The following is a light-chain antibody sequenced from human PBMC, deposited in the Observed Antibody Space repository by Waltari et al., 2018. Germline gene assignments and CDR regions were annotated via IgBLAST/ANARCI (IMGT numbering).Light chain of an antibody. J-gene: IGKJ3*01. CDR3: QQYNNWPPHIFT. CDR1: QSVSSN. CDR2: GAS. Sequence: EIVMTQSPATLSVSPGERATLSCRASQSVSSNLAWYQQKPGQAPRLLIYGASTRATGIPARFSGSGSGTEFTLTISSMQSEDFAVYYCQQYNNWPPHIFTFGPGTKVDIK. V-gene: IGKV3-15*01.